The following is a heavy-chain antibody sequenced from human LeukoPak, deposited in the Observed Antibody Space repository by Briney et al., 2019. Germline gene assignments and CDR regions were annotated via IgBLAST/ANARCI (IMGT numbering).Heavy chain of an antibody. CDR3: ASLDYDFWSGYRLGDGMDV. J-gene: IGHJ6*02. Sequence: PGGSLRLSCAASGFTFSSYSMNWVRQAPGKGLEWVSSISSSSSYIYYADSVKGRFTISRDNAKNSLYLQMNSLRAEDTAVYYCASLDYDFWSGYRLGDGMDVWGQGTTVTVSS. CDR1: GFTFSSYS. V-gene: IGHV3-21*01. CDR2: ISSSSSYI. D-gene: IGHD3-3*01.